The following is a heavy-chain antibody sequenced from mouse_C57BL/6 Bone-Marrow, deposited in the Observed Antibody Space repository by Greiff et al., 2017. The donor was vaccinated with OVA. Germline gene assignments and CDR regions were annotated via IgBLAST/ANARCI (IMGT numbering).Heavy chain of an antibody. V-gene: IGHV1-69*01. J-gene: IGHJ1*03. Sequence: VQLQQPGAELVMPGASVKLSCKASGYTFTSYWMHWVKQRPGQGLEWIGEIDPSDSYTNYNQKFKGKSTLTVDKSSSTAYMQLSSLTSEDSAVYYCARADRWYFDVWGTGTTVTVSS. CDR2: IDPSDSYT. CDR1: GYTFTSYW. CDR3: ARADRWYFDV.